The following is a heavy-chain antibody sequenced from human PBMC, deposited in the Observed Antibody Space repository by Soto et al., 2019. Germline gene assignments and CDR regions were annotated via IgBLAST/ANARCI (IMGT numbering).Heavy chain of an antibody. V-gene: IGHV3-33*01. CDR2: IWYDGSNK. CDR1: GFTFSSYG. Sequence: QVQLVESGGGVVQPGRSLRLSCAASGFTFSSYGMHWVRQAPGKGLEWVAVIWYDGSNKYYADSVKGRFTISRDNSKNTLYLQMNSLRAEDTAVYYCARGPGIAVAGPDDFDYWGQGTLVTVS. J-gene: IGHJ4*02. D-gene: IGHD6-19*01. CDR3: ARGPGIAVAGPDDFDY.